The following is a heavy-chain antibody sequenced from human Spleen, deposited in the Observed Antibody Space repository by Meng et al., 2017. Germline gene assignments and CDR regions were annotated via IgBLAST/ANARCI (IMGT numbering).Heavy chain of an antibody. Sequence: VQWQGAGPGQLMPSPTLSLAFTGSGGYISSGCYYWSWIRQHPVKGLEWIGYIYYSECTSSNPSLKSIFTISVDTSKNQFSLKLSSVNAADTAVYYFAREVPRKYFDLWGRGTLVTVSS. V-gene: IGHV4-31*01. D-gene: IGHD1-14*01. CDR3: AREVPRKYFDL. J-gene: IGHJ2*01. CDR1: GGYISSGCYY. CDR2: IYYSECT.